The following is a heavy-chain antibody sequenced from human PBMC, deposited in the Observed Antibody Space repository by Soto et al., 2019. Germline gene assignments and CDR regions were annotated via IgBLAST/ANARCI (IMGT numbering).Heavy chain of an antibody. CDR3: AREGLDAGTQLWFYY. CDR2: IIPIFGTA. Sequence: QVQLVQSGAEVKKPGSSVKVSCKASGGTFSSYAISWVRQAPVQGLEWMGGIIPIFGTANYAQKFHGRVTITADESTSTAYMELSTLRSEDTAVYYCAREGLDAGTQLWFYYWGQGTLVTVSS. CDR1: GGTFSSYA. D-gene: IGHD5-18*01. J-gene: IGHJ4*02. V-gene: IGHV1-69*12.